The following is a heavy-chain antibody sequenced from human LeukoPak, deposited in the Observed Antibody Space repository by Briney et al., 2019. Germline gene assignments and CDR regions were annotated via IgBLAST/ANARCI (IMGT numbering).Heavy chain of an antibody. CDR1: GGSIRSPTYY. D-gene: IGHD3-22*01. V-gene: IGHV4-39*07. J-gene: IGHJ4*02. CDR2: IYYSGNT. CDR3: ARAPHFFDISGSRYYFDY. Sequence: SETLSLTCTVSGGSIRSPTYYWGWIRQPPGKGLEWIGSIYYSGNTYYNPSLMSRVTISVDTSKNQFSLNLSSVTAADTAVYFCARAPHFFDISGSRYYFDYWGQGTLVTVSS.